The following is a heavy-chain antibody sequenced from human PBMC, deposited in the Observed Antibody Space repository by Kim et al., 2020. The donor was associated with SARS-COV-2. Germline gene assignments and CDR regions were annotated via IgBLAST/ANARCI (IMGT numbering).Heavy chain of an antibody. D-gene: IGHD1-7*01. Sequence: GGSLRLSCTASGFIFSSYTMNWVRQAPGKGLEWVSLVTSSSYYIKYADSVKGRFTISRDNARNALYLEMNSLRAEDTAVYYCARDALELSYYYGMDVWGQGTTVTVSS. CDR2: VTSSSYYI. J-gene: IGHJ6*02. V-gene: IGHV3-21*06. CDR1: GFIFSSYT. CDR3: ARDALELSYYYGMDV.